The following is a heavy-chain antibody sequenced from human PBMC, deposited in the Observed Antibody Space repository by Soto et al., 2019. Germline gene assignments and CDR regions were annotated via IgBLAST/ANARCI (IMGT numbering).Heavy chain of an antibody. CDR3: ARARGGGYDPYEY. J-gene: IGHJ4*02. D-gene: IGHD5-12*01. Sequence: SETLSLTCAVSGGSISSGGYSWSWIRQPPGKGLEWIGYIYHSGSTYYNPSLKSRVTISVDRSKNRFSLKLSSVTAADTAVYYCARARGGGYDPYEYWGQGTLVTVSS. CDR2: IYHSGST. V-gene: IGHV4-30-2*01. CDR1: GGSISSGGYS.